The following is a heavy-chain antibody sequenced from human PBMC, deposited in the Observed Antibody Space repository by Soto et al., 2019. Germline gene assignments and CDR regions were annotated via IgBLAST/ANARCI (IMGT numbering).Heavy chain of an antibody. Sequence: GGSLRLSCAASGFTFSSYAMSWVRQAPGKGLEWVSAISGSGGSTYYADSVKGRFTNSRDNSKNTLYLQMNSLRAEDTAVYYCAKSSPYDILTGYEYWGQGTLVTVSS. CDR3: AKSSPYDILTGYEY. CDR1: GFTFSSYA. V-gene: IGHV3-23*01. J-gene: IGHJ4*02. D-gene: IGHD3-9*01. CDR2: ISGSGGST.